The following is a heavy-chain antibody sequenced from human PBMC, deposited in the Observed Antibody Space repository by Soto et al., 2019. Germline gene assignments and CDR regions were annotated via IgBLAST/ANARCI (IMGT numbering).Heavy chain of an antibody. Sequence: EVQLVESGGGLVKPGGSLRLSCAASGFTFSSYSMNWVRQAPGKGLEWVSSISSSSSYIYDADSVKGRFTISRDNAKNSLYLQMNILRDRDTAVYYCARDGYSGYDDSDGYYYMDDWGKGTTVTVSS. CDR2: ISSSSSYI. CDR1: GFTFSSYS. V-gene: IGHV3-21*01. D-gene: IGHD5-12*01. J-gene: IGHJ6*03. CDR3: ARDGYSGYDDSDGYYYMDD.